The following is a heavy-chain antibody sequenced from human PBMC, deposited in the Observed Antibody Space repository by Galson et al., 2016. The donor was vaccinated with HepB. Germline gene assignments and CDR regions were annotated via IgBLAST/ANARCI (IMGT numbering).Heavy chain of an antibody. D-gene: IGHD1-26*01. Sequence: SLRLSCAASGFAFSVYGMTWVRQAPRKGLEWVAAISTSGGSTDYADSVKGRFTISRDNSKNMLYLQMNSLRVGATALYYCAKGTTRLGDTWGQGILVTVPS. CDR1: GFAFSVYG. CDR2: ISTSGGST. J-gene: IGHJ5*02. CDR3: AKGTTRLGDT. V-gene: IGHV3-23*01.